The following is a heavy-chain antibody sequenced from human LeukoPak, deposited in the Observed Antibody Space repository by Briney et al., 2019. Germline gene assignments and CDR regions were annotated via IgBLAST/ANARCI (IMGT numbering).Heavy chain of an antibody. D-gene: IGHD1-26*01. CDR1: GGSISSSSYY. Sequence: SETLSLTCTVSGGSISSSSYYWGWIRQPPGKGLEWIGSIYYSGSTYYNPSLKSRVTISVDTSKNQFSLKLSSVTAADTAVYYCARDAVGGGGYFDYWGQGTLVTVSS. V-gene: IGHV4-39*07. CDR2: IYYSGST. CDR3: ARDAVGGGGYFDY. J-gene: IGHJ4*02.